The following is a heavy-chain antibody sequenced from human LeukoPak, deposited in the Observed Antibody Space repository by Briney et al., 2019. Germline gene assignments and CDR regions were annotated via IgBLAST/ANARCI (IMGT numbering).Heavy chain of an antibody. CDR1: GVSFSGYY. V-gene: IGHV4-34*01. J-gene: IGHJ6*02. Sequence: SETLSLTCAVCGVSFSGYYWSWIRQPPGKGLEWIGEINHSGSTNYNPSLKSRVTISVDTSKNQFSLKLSSVTAADTAVYYCAGLDIVVVPAAIGDYYYYGMDVWGQGTTVTVSS. CDR2: INHSGST. CDR3: AGLDIVVVPAAIGDYYYYGMDV. D-gene: IGHD2-2*02.